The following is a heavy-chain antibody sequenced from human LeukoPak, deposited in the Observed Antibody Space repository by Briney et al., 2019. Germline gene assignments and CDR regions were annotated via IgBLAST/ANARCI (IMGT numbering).Heavy chain of an antibody. Sequence: PSETLSLTCTVSGGSISSYYWSWIRQPPGKGLEWIGYIYYSGSTNYNPSLKSRVTISVDTSKNHFSLKLSSVTAADTAVYYCARSVDGYNFGYWGQGTLVTVSS. CDR3: ARSVDGYNFGY. J-gene: IGHJ4*02. CDR1: GGSISSYY. CDR2: IYYSGST. V-gene: IGHV4-59*08. D-gene: IGHD5-24*01.